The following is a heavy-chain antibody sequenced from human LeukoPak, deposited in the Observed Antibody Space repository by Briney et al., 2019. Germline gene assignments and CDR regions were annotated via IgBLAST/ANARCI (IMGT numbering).Heavy chain of an antibody. D-gene: IGHD1-26*01. CDR2: IYTTGTT. J-gene: IGHJ4*02. V-gene: IGHV4-4*07. CDR1: GGFINSYY. CDR3: ARAGYTISYYSLDY. Sequence: SETLSLTCTVSGGFINSYYWGWIRHPAGKGLEWIGRIYTTGTTSYNPSLKSRVTISVDTSKNQFYLKLTSVTAADTAMYYCARAGYTISYYSLDYWGQGSLVTVSS.